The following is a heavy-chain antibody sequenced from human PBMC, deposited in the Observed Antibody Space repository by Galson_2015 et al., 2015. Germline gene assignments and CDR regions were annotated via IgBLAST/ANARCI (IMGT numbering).Heavy chain of an antibody. J-gene: IGHJ5*02. Sequence: SLRLSCAASGFTFSSYAMSWVRQAPGKGLEWVSAISGSGGSTYYADSVKGRFTISRDNSKNTLYLQMNSLRAEDTAVYYCAKDLNSSGWPRNNWFDPWGQGTLVTVSS. CDR3: AKDLNSSGWPRNNWFDP. CDR1: GFTFSSYA. CDR2: ISGSGGST. D-gene: IGHD6-19*01. V-gene: IGHV3-23*01.